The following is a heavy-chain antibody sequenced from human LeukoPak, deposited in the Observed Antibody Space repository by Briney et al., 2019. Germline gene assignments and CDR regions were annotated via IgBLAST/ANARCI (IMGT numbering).Heavy chain of an antibody. V-gene: IGHV4-39*07. CDR3: ARNPQRGGSYNYFDY. J-gene: IGHJ4*02. CDR2: IYHSGIT. D-gene: IGHD1-26*01. Sequence: PSETLSLTCIVSGGSISSTSYYWGWIRQPPGKGLEWIGIIYHSGITYFNPSLKSRVTISVDTSKNQFSLKLSSVTAADTAVFYCARNPQRGGSYNYFDYWGQGALVTVSS. CDR1: GGSISSTSYY.